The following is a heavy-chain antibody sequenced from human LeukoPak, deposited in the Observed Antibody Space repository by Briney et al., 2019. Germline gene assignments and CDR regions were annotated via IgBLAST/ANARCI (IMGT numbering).Heavy chain of an antibody. CDR1: GFTFSSYS. D-gene: IGHD3-10*01. CDR3: ARVNVLLWFGESSNTYYFDY. Sequence: GGSLRLSCAAPGFTFSSYSMNWVRQAPGKGLEWVSSISSSSSYIYYADSVKGRFTISRDNAKNSLYLQMISLRAEDTAVYYCARVNVLLWFGESSNTYYFDYWGQGTLVTVSS. J-gene: IGHJ4*02. V-gene: IGHV3-21*01. CDR2: ISSSSSYI.